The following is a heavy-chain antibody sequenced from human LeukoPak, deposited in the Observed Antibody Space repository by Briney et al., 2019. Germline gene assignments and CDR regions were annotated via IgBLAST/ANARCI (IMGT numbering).Heavy chain of an antibody. J-gene: IGHJ4*02. D-gene: IGHD5-18*01. CDR1: GGSISSSSYY. Sequence: SETLSLTCTVSGGSISSSSYYWGWIRQPPGKGLEWIGSIYYSGSTYYNPSLKSRVTISIDTSKNQFSLKLSSVTAADTAVYYCARVPIEPRRIFGYSYGLAYYFDYWGQGTLVTVSS. CDR2: IYYSGST. CDR3: ARVPIEPRRIFGYSYGLAYYFDY. V-gene: IGHV4-39*07.